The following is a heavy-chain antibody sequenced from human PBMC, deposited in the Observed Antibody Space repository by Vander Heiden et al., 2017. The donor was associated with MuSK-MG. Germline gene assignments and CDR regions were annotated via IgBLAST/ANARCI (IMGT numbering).Heavy chain of an antibody. CDR2: ISSSGSSV. J-gene: IGHJ6*04. V-gene: IGHV3-11*01. D-gene: IGHD2-2*01. CDR1: GFPFSDYF. CDR3: AREYCSSMSCYLDV. Sequence: QLVESGGGVVQPRGSLRLPCAASGFPFSDYFMTWIRQAPGKGLEWVSYISSSGSSVHYADSVKGRFTISRDNPKSSLHLQMSSLRAEDTAVYYCAREYCSSMSCYLDVWGKGTAVVVSS.